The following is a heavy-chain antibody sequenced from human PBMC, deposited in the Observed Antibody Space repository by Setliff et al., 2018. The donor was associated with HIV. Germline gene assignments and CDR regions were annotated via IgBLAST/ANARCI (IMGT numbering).Heavy chain of an antibody. Sequence: SETLSLTCAVYGGSFSGDYWVWIRQSPGKGLEWIGDISQTRSTNYDPSLKSRVTISLGTSKNQLSLKLTSVSAADTAVYYCARGRLRTVTSLIKKRASYTWLDPWGQGTLVTVSS. V-gene: IGHV4-34*01. D-gene: IGHD3-16*01. CDR3: ARGRLRTVTSLIKKRASYTWLDP. CDR1: GGSFSGDY. CDR2: ISQTRST. J-gene: IGHJ5*02.